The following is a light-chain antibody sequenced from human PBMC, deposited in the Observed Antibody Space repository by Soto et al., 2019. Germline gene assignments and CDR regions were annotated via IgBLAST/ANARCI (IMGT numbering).Light chain of an antibody. V-gene: IGKV3-20*01. CDR1: QSVITDY. CDR3: QQYGSSPVYT. CDR2: GAS. J-gene: IGKJ2*01. Sequence: IVLTQSPGTLSLSPGERATLSCRASQSVITDYLAWYQQKPGQAPRLLIYGASARATGVPDRFSGSGSGTNFTLTISRLEPEDFAVYYCQQYGSSPVYTFGQGTKLEIK.